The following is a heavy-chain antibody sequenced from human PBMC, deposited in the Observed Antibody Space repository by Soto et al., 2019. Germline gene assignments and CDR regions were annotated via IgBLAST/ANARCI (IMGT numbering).Heavy chain of an antibody. D-gene: IGHD6-13*01. CDR3: AKGLINGRWYAAD. Sequence: EVHLLESGGGLVQPGESLRLSCGASGFTFSSCVMSWVRQAPGKGLEWVSCITDSGTGTYYADSVKGRFTISRDNSKNTMYLQMNNLGAEDTGVYYCAKGLINGRWYAADWGQGTLVTVCS. CDR2: ITDSGTGT. J-gene: IGHJ4*02. CDR1: GFTFSSCV. V-gene: IGHV3-23*01.